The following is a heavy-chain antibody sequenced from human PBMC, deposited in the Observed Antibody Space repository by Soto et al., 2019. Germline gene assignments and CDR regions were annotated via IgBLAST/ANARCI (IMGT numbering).Heavy chain of an antibody. D-gene: IGHD6-19*01. CDR1: GYTFTSYA. Sequence: ASVKVSCKVSGYTFTSYAMHWVRQAPGQRLEWMGWINAGNGITKYSQKFQDRFTISRDNSKSTLYLQMNSLRPEDTAVYYCAKDGATPVAARFLDSWGQGTPVTVSS. CDR2: INAGNGIT. CDR3: AKDGATPVAARFLDS. J-gene: IGHJ4*02. V-gene: IGHV1-3*01.